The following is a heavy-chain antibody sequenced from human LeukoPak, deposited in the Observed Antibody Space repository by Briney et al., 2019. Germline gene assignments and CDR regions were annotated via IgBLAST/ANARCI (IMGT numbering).Heavy chain of an antibody. J-gene: IGHJ6*03. CDR1: GYTFTGYY. CDR2: IIPIFATT. Sequence: ASVKVSCKASGYTFTGYYMHWVRQAPGQGLEWMGGIIPIFATTNHAQKFQGRVTITTDESRTTAYMELSSLRSEDTAVYYCARGGWVQQKYYMDVWGKGTTVTVSS. V-gene: IGHV1-69*05. CDR3: ARGGWVQQKYYMDV. D-gene: IGHD5-24*01.